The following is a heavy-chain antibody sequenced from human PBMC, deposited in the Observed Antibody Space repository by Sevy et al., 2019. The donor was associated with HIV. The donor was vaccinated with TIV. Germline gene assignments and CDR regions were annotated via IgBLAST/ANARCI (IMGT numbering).Heavy chain of an antibody. CDR2: ISYDGSNK. J-gene: IGHJ4*02. V-gene: IGHV3-30-3*01. Sequence: GGSLRLSCAASGFTFSSYAMHWVRQAPGKGLEWVAVISYDGSNKYYADSVKGRFTISRDNSKNTLYLQMNSLRAEDTAVYYCARDLQQWLVRGNYFDYWAQGTLVTVSS. CDR3: ARDLQQWLVRGNYFDY. CDR1: GFTFSSYA. D-gene: IGHD6-19*01.